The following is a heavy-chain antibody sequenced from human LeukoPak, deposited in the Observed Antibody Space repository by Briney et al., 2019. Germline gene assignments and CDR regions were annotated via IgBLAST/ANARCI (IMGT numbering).Heavy chain of an antibody. J-gene: IGHJ4*02. V-gene: IGHV4-4*07. CDR2: IYASGST. CDR1: GGSISSYY. D-gene: IGHD2-21*02. Sequence: PSETLSLTCTVSGGSISSYYWSWIRHPAGRGLEWIGRIYASGSTNYNPSLKSRVTISVDKSKNQFSLKLTSVTAADTAVYYCARDRGGGDSSIMDYWGQGTLVTVSS. CDR3: ARDRGGGDSSIMDY.